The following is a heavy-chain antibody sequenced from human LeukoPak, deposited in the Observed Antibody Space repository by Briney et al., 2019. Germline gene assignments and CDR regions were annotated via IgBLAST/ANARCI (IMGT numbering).Heavy chain of an antibody. CDR2: ISGSGSNI. J-gene: IGHJ4*02. V-gene: IGHV3-48*04. CDR1: GFTFSSYA. Sequence: GGSLRLSCAASGFTFSSYALNWVRQAPGKGLEWVSYISGSGSNIYYGDSVKGRFTISRYNAKSSLYLQMNSLRAEDTAVYYCARDLRGTAYNFDNWGQGTLVTVSS. D-gene: IGHD3/OR15-3a*01. CDR3: ARDLRGTAYNFDN.